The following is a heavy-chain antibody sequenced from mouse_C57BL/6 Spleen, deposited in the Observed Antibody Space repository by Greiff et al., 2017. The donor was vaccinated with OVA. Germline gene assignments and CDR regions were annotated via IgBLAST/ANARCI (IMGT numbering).Heavy chain of an antibody. J-gene: IGHJ2*01. CDR2: ISSGGDYI. D-gene: IGHD2-2*01. CDR3: TREGVTPHFDY. CDR1: GFTFSSYA. V-gene: IGHV5-9-1*02. Sequence: EVHLVESGEGLVKPGGSLKLSCAASGFTFSSYAMSWVRQTPEKRLEWVAYISSGGDYIYYADTVKGRFTISRDNARNTLYLQMSSLKSEDTAMYYCTREGVTPHFDYWGQGTTLTVSS.